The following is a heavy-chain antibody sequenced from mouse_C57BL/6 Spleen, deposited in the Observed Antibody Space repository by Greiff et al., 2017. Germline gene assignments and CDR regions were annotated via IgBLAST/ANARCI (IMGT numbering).Heavy chain of an antibody. CDR3: ARIPIYSWYFDV. J-gene: IGHJ1*03. D-gene: IGHD2-1*01. V-gene: IGHV1-52*01. Sequence: QVQLQQPGAELVRPGSSVKLSCKASGYTFTSYWMHWVKQRPIQGLEWIGNIDPSDSETHYNQKFKDKATLTVEKSSSTAYMQLSSLTSEDSAVYYCARIPIYSWYFDVWGTGTTVTVSS. CDR2: IDPSDSET. CDR1: GYTFTSYW.